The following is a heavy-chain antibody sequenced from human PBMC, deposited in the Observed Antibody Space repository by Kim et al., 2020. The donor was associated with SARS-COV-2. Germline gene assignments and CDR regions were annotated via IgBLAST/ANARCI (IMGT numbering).Heavy chain of an antibody. CDR2: IIPIFGTA. CDR3: ARGNPYGSGSYYNERRYYYSGMDV. D-gene: IGHD3-10*01. Sequence: SVKVSCKASGGTFSSYAISWVRQAPGQGLEWMGGIIPIFGTANYAQKVQGRVTITADESTSTAYMELSSLRSEDTAVYYCARGNPYGSGSYYNERRYYYSGMDVWGQGTTVTVSS. V-gene: IGHV1-69*13. CDR1: GGTFSSYA. J-gene: IGHJ6*02.